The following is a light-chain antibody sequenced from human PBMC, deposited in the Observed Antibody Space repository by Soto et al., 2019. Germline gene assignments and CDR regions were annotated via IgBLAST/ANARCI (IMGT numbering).Light chain of an antibody. CDR3: QHLNNYSPRLA. CDR1: QGFSSH. V-gene: IGKV1-9*01. J-gene: IGKJ4*01. CDR2: AAS. Sequence: IQLTQXXSSLSASVGDRVTITCRASQGFSSHLAWYQQKPGTAPKLLIFAASTLQSGVPSRFXXXXXXXXXXXXXXSLQPEDFATYYCQHLNNYSPRLAFGGGTKVEXK.